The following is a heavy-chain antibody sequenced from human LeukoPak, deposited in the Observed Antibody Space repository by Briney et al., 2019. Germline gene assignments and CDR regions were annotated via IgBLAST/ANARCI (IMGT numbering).Heavy chain of an antibody. Sequence: SSETLSLTCTVSGGSISSGGYYWRWLRQHPGRGLEWIGYIYYSGSTYYNPSLKSRLTISVDTSKNQFSLKLSSVTAADTAVYYCARSSRGHPGAIDYWGQGTLVTVSS. CDR1: GGSISSGGYY. V-gene: IGHV4-31*03. CDR3: ARSSRGHPGAIDY. CDR2: IYYSGST. J-gene: IGHJ4*02.